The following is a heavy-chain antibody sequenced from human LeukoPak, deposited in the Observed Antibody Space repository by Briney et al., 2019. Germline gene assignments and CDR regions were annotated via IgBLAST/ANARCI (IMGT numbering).Heavy chain of an antibody. Sequence: GGSLRLSCAASGFTFSSYAMSWVRQAPGKGLEWVSAISGSGGSTYYTDSVKGRFTISRDNSKNTLYLQMNSLRADDTAVYYCTRDSSGWYYFDCWGQGTLVTVSS. V-gene: IGHV3-23*01. CDR3: TRDSSGWYYFDC. CDR1: GFTFSSYA. D-gene: IGHD6-19*01. J-gene: IGHJ4*02. CDR2: ISGSGGST.